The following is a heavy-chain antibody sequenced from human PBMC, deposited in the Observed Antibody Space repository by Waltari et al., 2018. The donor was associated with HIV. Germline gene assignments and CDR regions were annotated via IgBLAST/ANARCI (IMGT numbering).Heavy chain of an antibody. CDR1: GFTFSSYW. CDR2: IKQDGSEK. J-gene: IGHJ4*02. CDR3: ARRRGSYCLDY. V-gene: IGHV3-7*01. Sequence: EGQLVESGGGLVQPGGSLRLSCAASGFTFSSYWMSWVRQAPGKGLGWVANIKQDGSEKYYVDSGKGRFTISRDNSKNSLYLQMNSLRAEDTAGYFCARRRGSYCLDYWGQGTLVTVSS. D-gene: IGHD1-26*01.